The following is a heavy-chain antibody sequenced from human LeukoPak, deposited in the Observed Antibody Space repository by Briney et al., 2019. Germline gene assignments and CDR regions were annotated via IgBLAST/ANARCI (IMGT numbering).Heavy chain of an antibody. Sequence: GGSLRLSCAAPGFTFSSYSMNWVRQAPGKGLEWVSYISSSSNIYYADSVKGRFTISRDNAKNSLYLQMNSLRAEDTAVYYCARDSNWVFDYWGQGTLVTVSS. J-gene: IGHJ4*02. D-gene: IGHD1-1*01. CDR3: ARDSNWVFDY. CDR2: ISSSSNI. V-gene: IGHV3-48*01. CDR1: GFTFSSYS.